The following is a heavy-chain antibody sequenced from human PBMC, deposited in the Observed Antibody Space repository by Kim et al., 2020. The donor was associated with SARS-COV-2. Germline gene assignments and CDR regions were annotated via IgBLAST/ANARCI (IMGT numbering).Heavy chain of an antibody. J-gene: IGHJ6*02. CDR3: ATNPVATAYYYYGMDV. CDR1: GYSLTELS. V-gene: IGHV1-24*01. CDR2: FDLEDGET. Sequence: ASEKVSCKDSGYSLTELSMLWVRQAPGKGLEWMGGFDLEDGETIHAQQFQGKVTMTEDTSTDTAYMELSSLRSGDTAVYYCATNPVATAYYYYGMDVWGQGTTVTVSS. D-gene: IGHD6-13*01.